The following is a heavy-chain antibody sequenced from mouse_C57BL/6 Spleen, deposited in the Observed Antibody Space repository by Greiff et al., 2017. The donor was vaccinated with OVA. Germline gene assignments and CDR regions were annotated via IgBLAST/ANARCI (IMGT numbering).Heavy chain of an antibody. V-gene: IGHV1-59*01. CDR1: GYTFTSYW. CDR3: ARSSSSLWYFGV. D-gene: IGHD1-1*01. J-gene: IGHJ1*03. CDR2: IDPSDSYT. Sequence: QVQLQQPGAELVRPGPSVKLSCKASGYTFTSYWMHWVKQRPGQGLEWIGVIDPSDSYTNYNQKFKGKATLTVDTSSSTAYMQLSSLTSEDSAVYYCARSSSSLWYFGVWGTGTTVTVSS.